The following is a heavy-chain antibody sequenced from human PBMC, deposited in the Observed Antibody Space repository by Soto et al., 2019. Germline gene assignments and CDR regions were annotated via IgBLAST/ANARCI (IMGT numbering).Heavy chain of an antibody. Sequence: TLSLTCTVSCDSIRDGDYYWRLIRQPPGKGLEWIGCIYYSGSTYYNPSLKRRFSISVDTSKNQFSLQLSSVTVADTAVYYCARDFKRYSSPRGRLEYWALGTLVTVPS. CDR3: ARDFKRYSSPRGRLEY. CDR2: IYYSGST. V-gene: IGHV4-30-4*01. J-gene: IGHJ4*02. CDR1: CDSIRDGDYY. D-gene: IGHD6-13*01.